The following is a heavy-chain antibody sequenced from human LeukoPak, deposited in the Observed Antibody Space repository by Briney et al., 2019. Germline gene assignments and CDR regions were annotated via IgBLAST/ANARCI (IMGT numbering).Heavy chain of an antibody. V-gene: IGHV3-30*18. CDR3: AKEGHSGYYAGKYYYGMDV. J-gene: IGHJ6*02. CDR2: ISYDGSNK. D-gene: IGHD3-22*01. Sequence: GGPLRLSCAASGFTFNSYGMHWVRQAPGKGLEWVAVISYDGSNKYYADSVKGRFTISRDNSKNTLYLQMNSLRAEDTAVYYCAKEGHSGYYAGKYYYGMDVWGQGTTVTVSS. CDR1: GFTFNSYG.